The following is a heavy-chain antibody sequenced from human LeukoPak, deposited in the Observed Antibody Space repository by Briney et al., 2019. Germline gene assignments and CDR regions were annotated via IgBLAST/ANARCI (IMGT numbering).Heavy chain of an antibody. CDR3: AKAANYDILTGYYLDY. V-gene: IGHV3-23*01. CDR2: ISGSGDST. D-gene: IGHD3-9*01. J-gene: IGHJ4*02. CDR1: GFTFSSYA. Sequence: GGSLRLSCAASGFTFSSYATSWVRQAPGKGLEWVSTISGSGDSTYYADSVKGRFTISRDISKNMLYLQMNSLRAEDTAVYYCAKAANYDILTGYYLDYWGQGTLVTVSS.